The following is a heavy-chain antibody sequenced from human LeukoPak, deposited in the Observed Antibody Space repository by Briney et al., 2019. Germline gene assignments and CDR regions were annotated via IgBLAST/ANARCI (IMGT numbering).Heavy chain of an antibody. V-gene: IGHV3-53*01. CDR3: ARDREVVTARAQMDV. J-gene: IGHJ6*04. D-gene: IGHD2-21*02. Sequence: GGSLRLSCAVSGFTVSSNHMSWVRQAPGKGLEWVSVIHNDGNTYYTDSVKGRFTISRDNSKNTVFLQMNSLRAEDTAMYYCARDREVVTARAQMDVWGKGTTVTVSS. CDR2: IHNDGNT. CDR1: GFTVSSNH.